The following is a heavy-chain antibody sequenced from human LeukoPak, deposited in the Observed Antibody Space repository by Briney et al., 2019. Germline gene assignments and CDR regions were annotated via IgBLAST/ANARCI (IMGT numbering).Heavy chain of an antibody. CDR2: ISHSGST. J-gene: IGHJ2*01. D-gene: IGHD6-13*01. Sequence: SETLSLTCTVSGGSISSGAYSWSWIRQPPGKGLEWLGYISHSGSTYYKPSLKSRVTISVDRSKNQFSLELTSVTAADTAVYYCARYSNTWPYWYFDLWGQGTLVTVSS. CDR3: ARYSNTWPYWYFDL. V-gene: IGHV4-30-2*01. CDR1: GGSISSGAYS.